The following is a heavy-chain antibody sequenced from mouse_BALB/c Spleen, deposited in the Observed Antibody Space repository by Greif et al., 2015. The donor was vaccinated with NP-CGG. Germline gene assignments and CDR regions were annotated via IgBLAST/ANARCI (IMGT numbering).Heavy chain of an antibody. CDR3: ARDWEGNFDY. D-gene: IGHD4-1*01. CDR2: ISTYYGDA. CDR1: GYTFTDYA. J-gene: IGHJ2*01. Sequence: VQLQQSGAELVRPGVSVKISCKGSGYTFTDYAMHWVKQSHAKSPEWIGVISTYYGDASYNQKFKGKATMTVDKSSSTAYMELARLTSEDSAIYYCARDWEGNFDYWGQGTTLTVSS. V-gene: IGHV1S137*01.